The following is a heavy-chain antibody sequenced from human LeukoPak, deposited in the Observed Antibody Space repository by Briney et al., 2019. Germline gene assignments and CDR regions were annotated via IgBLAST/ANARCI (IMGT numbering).Heavy chain of an antibody. CDR3: ARGPYIAARPAYFDY. CDR1: GGSINNYY. Sequence: SETLSLTCSVSGGSINNYYWTWLRQPAGQGLEWIGRIYPGGSVNYNPSLKSRVTISVDTSKNQFSLKLSSVTAADTAVYYCARGPYIAARPAYFDYWGQGTLVTVSS. J-gene: IGHJ4*02. CDR2: IYPGGSV. V-gene: IGHV4-4*07. D-gene: IGHD6-6*01.